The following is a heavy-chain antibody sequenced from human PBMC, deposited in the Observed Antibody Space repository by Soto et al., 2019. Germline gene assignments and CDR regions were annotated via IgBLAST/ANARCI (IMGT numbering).Heavy chain of an antibody. CDR1: GYTLTTYG. CDR3: ARVIGAKELHGMAV. Sequence: QVQLVQSGAEVKNPGASVKVSCKASGYTLTTYGISWVRQAPGQGLEWLGWVSVYNGNTNYAQKVQGRVTMTTDTATSTAYMELRSLKSDDTAVYYCARVIGAKELHGMAVWGQGTTVTVSS. D-gene: IGHD1-26*01. J-gene: IGHJ6*02. V-gene: IGHV1-18*01. CDR2: VSVYNGNT.